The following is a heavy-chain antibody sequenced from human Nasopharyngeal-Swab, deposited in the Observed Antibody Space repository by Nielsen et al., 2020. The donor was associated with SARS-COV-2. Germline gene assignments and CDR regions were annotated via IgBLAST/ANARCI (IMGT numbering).Heavy chain of an antibody. CDR2: IYYSGST. J-gene: IGHJ6*02. Sequence: GSLRLSCTVSGGSIGTYYWSWIRQPPGKGLEWIGYIYYSGSTNYNPSLKSRVTISVDTSKNQFSLKLSSVTAADTAVYYCARDLGDWGFNYYYGMDVWGQGTTVTVSS. D-gene: IGHD7-27*01. CDR1: GGSIGTYY. V-gene: IGHV4-59*13. CDR3: ARDLGDWGFNYYYGMDV.